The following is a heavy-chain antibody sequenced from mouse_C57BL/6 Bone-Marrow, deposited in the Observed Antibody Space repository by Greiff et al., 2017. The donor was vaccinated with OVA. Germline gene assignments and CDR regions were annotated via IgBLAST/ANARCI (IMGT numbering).Heavy chain of an antibody. CDR1: GYAFSSSW. V-gene: IGHV1-82*01. CDR2: IYPGDGDT. Sequence: QVQLQQSGPELVKPGASVKISCKASGYAFSSSWMNWVKQRPGKGLEWIGRIYPGDGDTNYNGKFKGKATLTADKSSSTAYMQLSSLTSEDSAVYFCARSLYEYDRYWYFDGWGTGTTVTVSS. J-gene: IGHJ1*03. D-gene: IGHD2-4*01. CDR3: ARSLYEYDRYWYFDG.